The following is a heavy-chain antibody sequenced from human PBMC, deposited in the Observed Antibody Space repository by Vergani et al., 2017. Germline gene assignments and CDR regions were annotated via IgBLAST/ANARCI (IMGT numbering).Heavy chain of an antibody. CDR2: IYHTGSA. Sequence: QVQLLESGPGLLKPSETLSLTCSVSGYSITSGYYWGWIRQPPGRGLEWIGSIYHTGSAYYNPSLKSRVTVSVDTSMNQFSLKLSSVTAADTAVYYCARVETAACSGGSCYPLDYWGQGTLVTVSS. D-gene: IGHD2-15*01. J-gene: IGHJ4*02. CDR1: GYSITSGYY. V-gene: IGHV4-38-2*02. CDR3: ARVETAACSGGSCYPLDY.